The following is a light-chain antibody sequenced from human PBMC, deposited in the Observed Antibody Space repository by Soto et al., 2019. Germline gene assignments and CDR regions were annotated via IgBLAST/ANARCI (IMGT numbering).Light chain of an antibody. CDR3: LQHNSYPLT. CDR1: QSIDRW. CDR2: HAS. Sequence: QMPKSPSPLYASIRDRLTSTGRASQSIDRWLAWYQQKPGKAPKILIYHASSLETGVPSRFSGSGSGTDFTLTISSLQPEDFATYYCLQHNSYPLTFGGGTKVDI. J-gene: IGKJ4*01. V-gene: IGKV1-5*01.